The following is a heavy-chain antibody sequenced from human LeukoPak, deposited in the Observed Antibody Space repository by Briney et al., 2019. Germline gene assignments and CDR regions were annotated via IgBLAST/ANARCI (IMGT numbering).Heavy chain of an antibody. V-gene: IGHV3-23*01. D-gene: IGHD3-22*01. J-gene: IGHJ3*02. CDR3: AKDRGYYDSVGYGFDI. Sequence: GGSLRLSCAASGFTFTSYAMSWVRQAPGKGLEWVSAISGSGDSTYYESTYYAVSVKGRFTISRDNSKNMLYLQMNSLRAEDTAVYYCAKDRGYYDSVGYGFDIWGQGTMVTVSS. CDR2: ISGSGDSTYYEST. CDR1: GFTFTSYA.